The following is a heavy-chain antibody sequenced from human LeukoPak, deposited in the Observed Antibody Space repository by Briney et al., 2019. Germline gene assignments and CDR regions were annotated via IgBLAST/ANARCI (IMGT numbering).Heavy chain of an antibody. J-gene: IGHJ4*02. CDR2: IIPIFGTA. CDR3: FFKQETAYDIWSGYYYY. Sequence: GASVKVSCKASGGTFSSYATSWVRQAPGQGLEWMGGIIPIFGTANDAQKFQGRVTITADESTSTAYMELSSLRSEDTAVYFFFFKQETAYDIWSGYYYYWGQGTLVTVSS. D-gene: IGHD3-3*01. V-gene: IGHV1-69*13. CDR1: GGTFSSYA.